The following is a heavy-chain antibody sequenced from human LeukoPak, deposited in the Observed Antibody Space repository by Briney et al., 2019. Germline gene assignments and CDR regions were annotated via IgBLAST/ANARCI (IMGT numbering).Heavy chain of an antibody. D-gene: IGHD3-22*01. J-gene: IGHJ6*02. V-gene: IGHV5-51*01. Sequence: GESLKISCKGSGYSFTSYWIGWVRQMPGKGLEWMGIIYPGDSDTRYSPSFQGQVTISADKSISTAYLQWSSLKASDTAMYYCARLSYYDSSGYYKDYYYYGMDVWGQGTTVTVSS. CDR3: ARLSYYDSSGYYKDYYYYGMDV. CDR2: IYPGDSDT. CDR1: GYSFTSYW.